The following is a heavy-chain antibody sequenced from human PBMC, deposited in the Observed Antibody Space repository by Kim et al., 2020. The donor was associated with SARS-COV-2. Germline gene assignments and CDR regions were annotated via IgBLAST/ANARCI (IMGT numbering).Heavy chain of an antibody. J-gene: IGHJ4*02. D-gene: IGHD3-22*01. CDR3: ARLQDSSGYFYIFDY. V-gene: IGHV5-51*01. Sequence: PSFQGQVTISADKSISTAYLQWSSLNASDTAMYYCARLQDSSGYFYIFDYWGQGTLVTVSS.